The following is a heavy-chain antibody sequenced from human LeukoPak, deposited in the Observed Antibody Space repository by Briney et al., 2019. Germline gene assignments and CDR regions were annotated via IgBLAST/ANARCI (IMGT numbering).Heavy chain of an antibody. D-gene: IGHD6-13*01. CDR1: GGSISHYY. Sequence: SETLSLTCTVSGGSISHYYWSWIRQPPEKGLEWIGYIYYSGSTNYNPSLKSRVTISVDTSKNQFSLKLSSVTAADTAVYYCARLRPYSISWYVDFWGQGTLVTVSS. CDR3: ARLRPYSISWYVDF. J-gene: IGHJ4*02. CDR2: IYYSGST. V-gene: IGHV4-59*08.